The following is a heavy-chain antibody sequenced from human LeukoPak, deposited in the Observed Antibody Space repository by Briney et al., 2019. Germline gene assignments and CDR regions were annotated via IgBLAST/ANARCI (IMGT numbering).Heavy chain of an antibody. Sequence: PGRSLRLSCAASGFSFSSYAMHWVRQAPGKGLEWMAVISYDGTKKYYADSVKGRFTISRDNSKNTLYLQMNSLRAEDTAVYYCARDLDSGYSYGLDAFDIWGQGTRVTVSS. V-gene: IGHV3-30*04. CDR2: ISYDGTKK. J-gene: IGHJ3*02. CDR1: GFSFSSYA. D-gene: IGHD5-18*01. CDR3: ARDLDSGYSYGLDAFDI.